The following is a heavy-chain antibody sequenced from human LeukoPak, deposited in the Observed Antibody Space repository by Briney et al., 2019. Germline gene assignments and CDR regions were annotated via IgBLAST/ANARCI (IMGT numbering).Heavy chain of an antibody. CDR2: ISSGNTYI. J-gene: IGHJ4*02. CDR3: ARFGYDSE. D-gene: IGHD3-22*01. V-gene: IGHV3-21*01. CDR1: GFIFSSYS. Sequence: PGGSLRLSCAASGFIFSSYSMNWVRQAPGKGLEWVSSISSGRASSISSGNTYIYYADSVKGRFTISRDNAKNSLYLQMNSLRAEDTAVYYCARFGYDSEWGQGTLVTVSS.